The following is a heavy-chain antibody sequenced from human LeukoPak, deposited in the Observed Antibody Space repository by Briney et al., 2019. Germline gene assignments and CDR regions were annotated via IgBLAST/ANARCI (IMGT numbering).Heavy chain of an antibody. Sequence: SVKVSCKASGFTFTSSAVQWVRQARGRRLEWIGWIVVGSGNTNYAQMFQGRVTITRDMSTSTAYTELSSLRSEDTAVYYCAAPSRIQLDYWGQGTLVTVSS. V-gene: IGHV1-58*01. J-gene: IGHJ4*02. D-gene: IGHD5-18*01. CDR2: IVVGSGNT. CDR1: GFTFTSSA. CDR3: AAPSRIQLDY.